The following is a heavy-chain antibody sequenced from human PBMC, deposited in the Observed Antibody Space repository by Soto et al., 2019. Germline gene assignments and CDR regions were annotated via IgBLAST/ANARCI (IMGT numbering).Heavy chain of an antibody. V-gene: IGHV4-31*03. CDR3: ARYKSDIEMPRLYYFDY. CDR1: RGSITSSGYY. Sequence: QVQLLESGPGLVKPSQTLSLTCSVSRGSITSSGYYWSWIRQHPGKGLEWIGDIYNSGSTHYNPSLKSRVSILLDTSNNQFSLKLTSVTAADTAVYYGARYKSDIEMPRLYYFDYWGQGTVVTVSS. J-gene: IGHJ4*02. CDR2: IYNSGST. D-gene: IGHD5-12*01.